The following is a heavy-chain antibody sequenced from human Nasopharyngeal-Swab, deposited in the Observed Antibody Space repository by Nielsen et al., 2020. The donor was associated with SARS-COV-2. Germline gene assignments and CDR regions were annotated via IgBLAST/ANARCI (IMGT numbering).Heavy chain of an antibody. CDR2: IYPGDSDT. Sequence: GESLKISCKCSGYSFTSYWIGWVRQMPGKGLEWMGIIYPGDSDTRYSPSFQGQVTISADKSISTAYLQWSSLKASDTAMYYCARGATVTTPPYYYGMDVWGQGTTVTVSS. J-gene: IGHJ6*02. CDR3: ARGATVTTPPYYYGMDV. D-gene: IGHD4-11*01. CDR1: GYSFTSYW. V-gene: IGHV5-51*01.